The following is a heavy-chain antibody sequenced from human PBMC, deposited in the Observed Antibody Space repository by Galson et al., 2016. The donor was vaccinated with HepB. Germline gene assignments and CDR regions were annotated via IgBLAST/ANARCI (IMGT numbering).Heavy chain of an antibody. V-gene: IGHV3-23*01. J-gene: IGHJ4*02. Sequence: SLRLSCAASGFTFSSFAMSWVRQAPGKGLEWDSAVSGTGGTTYYADSVKGRFTISRDNSRNTLYLQMNSLRAGDTAIYYCAKQKSLVERPRGLRKSYYFDYWGQGTRVTVSS. CDR1: GFTFSSFA. D-gene: IGHD2-15*01. CDR2: VSGTGGTT. CDR3: AKQKSLVERPRGLRKSYYFDY.